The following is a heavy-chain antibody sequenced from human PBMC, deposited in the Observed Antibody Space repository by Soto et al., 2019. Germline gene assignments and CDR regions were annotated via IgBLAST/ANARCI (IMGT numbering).Heavy chain of an antibody. D-gene: IGHD3-22*01. Sequence: SETLSLTCAVSGYSISSGYYWGWIRQPPGKGLEWIGSIYHSGSTYYSPSLKSRVTISVDTSKNQFSLKLSSVTAADTAVYYCARDSEYYDSSGYYYPYDYWGQGTLVTVSS. V-gene: IGHV4-38-2*02. CDR1: GYSISSGYY. CDR3: ARDSEYYDSSGYYYPYDY. J-gene: IGHJ4*02. CDR2: IYHSGST.